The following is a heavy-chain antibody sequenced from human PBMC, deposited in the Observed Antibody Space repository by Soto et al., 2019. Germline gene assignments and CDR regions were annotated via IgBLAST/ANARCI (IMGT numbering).Heavy chain of an antibody. D-gene: IGHD2-15*01. J-gene: IGHJ2*01. Sequence: RQAPGKGLVWVSLINSDGSNTNYADSVKGRFTISRDNAKNTVYLQMNSLRAEDTSVYYYRDLHSFPTRRSSDL. CDR2: INSDGSNT. V-gene: IGHV3-74*01. CDR3: RDLHSFPTRRSSDL.